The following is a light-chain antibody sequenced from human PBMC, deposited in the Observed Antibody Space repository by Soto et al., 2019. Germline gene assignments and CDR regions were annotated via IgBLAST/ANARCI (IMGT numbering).Light chain of an antibody. CDR2: SAS. CDR3: QQYTKWPYT. CDR1: QSVGSS. V-gene: IGKV3-15*01. J-gene: IGKJ5*01. Sequence: IGMTQSPVTMSVSPGERATLSCRASQSVGSSIAWYLQKPGQGHRLLTSSASTRATGIPARFSGSEYGTEFTLAISSLQSVDFAVYYCQQYTKWPYTFGQGTPLEIK.